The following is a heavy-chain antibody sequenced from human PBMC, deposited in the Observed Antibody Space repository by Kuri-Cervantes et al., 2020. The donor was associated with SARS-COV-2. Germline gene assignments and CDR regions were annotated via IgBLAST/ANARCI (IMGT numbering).Heavy chain of an antibody. D-gene: IGHD3-3*01. CDR3: ARGPYYDFWSGYNYCGMDV. J-gene: IGHJ6*02. CDR2: IYYSGST. V-gene: IGHV4-59*01. CDR1: GGSISSYY. Sequence: ESLKISCTVSGGSISSYYWSWIRQPPGKGLEWIGYIYYSGSTNYNPSLKSRVTISVDTSKNQFSLKLSSVTAADTAVYYCARGPYYDFWSGYNYCGMDVWGQGTTVTVSS.